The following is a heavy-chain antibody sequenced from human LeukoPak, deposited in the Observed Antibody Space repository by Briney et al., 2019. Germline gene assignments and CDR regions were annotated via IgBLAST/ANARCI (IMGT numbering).Heavy chain of an antibody. Sequence: GESLKISCKASGYSFTSYWIGWVRQLHGKGLEWMGIIDPSVSETRYTPSCQGQVTISVDQSLTTADLQWNSLKASDTAMYYCARQTAMGRSGDYWGQGTLVTVSS. J-gene: IGHJ4*02. V-gene: IGHV5-51*01. D-gene: IGHD5-18*01. CDR1: GYSFTSYW. CDR3: ARQTAMGRSGDY. CDR2: IDPSVSET.